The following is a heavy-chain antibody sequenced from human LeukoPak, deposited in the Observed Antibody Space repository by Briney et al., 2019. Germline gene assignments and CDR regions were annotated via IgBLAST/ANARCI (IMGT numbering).Heavy chain of an antibody. J-gene: IGHJ4*02. D-gene: IGHD2-15*01. V-gene: IGHV3-7*01. CDR3: ASEIRNYCSGGSCYTSALEIQDY. CDR2: IKQDGSEK. Sequence: GGSLRLSCAASGFTFSSYWMSWVRQAPGKGLEWVANIKQDGSEKYYVDSVKGRFTISRDNAKNSLYLQMNSLRAEDTAVYYCASEIRNYCSGGSCYTSALEIQDYWGQGTLVTVSS. CDR1: GFTFSSYW.